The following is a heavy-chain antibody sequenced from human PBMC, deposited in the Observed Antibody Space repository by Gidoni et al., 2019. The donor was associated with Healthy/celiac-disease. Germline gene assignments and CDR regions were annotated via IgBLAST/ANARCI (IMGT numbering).Heavy chain of an antibody. CDR1: GGSISSGSSY. V-gene: IGHV4-61*02. CDR2: IYTSGST. J-gene: IGHJ6*02. CDR3: ARGFYGSGSYYMGGRNYYYYGMDV. Sequence: QVQLQESGPGLVKPSQTLSLTCTVSGGSISSGSSYWSLIRQPAGKGLEWIGRIYTSGSTNYNPSLKSRVTISVDTSKNQFSRKLSSVTAADTAVYYCARGFYGSGSYYMGGRNYYYYGMDVWGQGTTVTVSS. D-gene: IGHD3-10*01.